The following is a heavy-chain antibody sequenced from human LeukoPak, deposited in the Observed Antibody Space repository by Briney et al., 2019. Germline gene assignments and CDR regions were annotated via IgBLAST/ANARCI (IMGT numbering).Heavy chain of an antibody. CDR1: GFSFGDSG. CDR2: ISETGSKT. CDR3: TNAFSSSSGGY. Sequence: GGSLRLSCAVSGFSFGDSGMNWVRQAPGKGLEWVSFISETGSKTYYADSVKGRFTISRDNSKNSLYLQMNSLRSEDTALYYCTNAFSSSSGGYWGQGTLVTVSS. V-gene: IGHV3-43*02. D-gene: IGHD3-10*01. J-gene: IGHJ4*02.